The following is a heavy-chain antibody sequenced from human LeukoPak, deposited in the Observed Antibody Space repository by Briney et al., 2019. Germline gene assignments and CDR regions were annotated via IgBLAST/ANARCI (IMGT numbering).Heavy chain of an antibody. D-gene: IGHD3-10*01. CDR2: ISYDGSNK. V-gene: IGHV3-30*18. Sequence: GGSLRLSCAASGFTFSSYGMHWVRQAPGKGLEWVAVISYDGSNKYYADSMKGRFTISRDNSKNTLYLQMNSLRAEDTAVYYCAKDLYVGSGSYSSSYYYYGMDVWGQGTTVTVSS. J-gene: IGHJ6*02. CDR1: GFTFSSYG. CDR3: AKDLYVGSGSYSSSYYYYGMDV.